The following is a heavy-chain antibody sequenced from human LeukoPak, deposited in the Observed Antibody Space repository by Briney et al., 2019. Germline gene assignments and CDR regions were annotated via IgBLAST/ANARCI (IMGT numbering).Heavy chain of an antibody. J-gene: IGHJ4*02. V-gene: IGHV4-34*01. CDR2: INHSGST. Sequence: SETLSLTCAVYGGSFSGYYWSWICQPPGKGLEWIGEINHSGSTNYNPSLKSRVTISVDTSKNQFSLKLSSVTAADTAVYYCARQSGSHWGQGTLVTVSS. D-gene: IGHD1-26*01. CDR3: ARQSGSH. CDR1: GGSFSGYY.